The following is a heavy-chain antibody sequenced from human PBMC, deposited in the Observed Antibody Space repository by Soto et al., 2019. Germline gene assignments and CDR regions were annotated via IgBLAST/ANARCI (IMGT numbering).Heavy chain of an antibody. V-gene: IGHV4-59*01. CDR2: IYYSGST. J-gene: IGHJ5*02. CDR3: ARGLSDIVLGAWFDP. D-gene: IGHD2-8*01. Sequence: QVQLQESGPGLVKPSETLSLTCTVSGGSISSYYWSWIRQPPGKGLEWIGYIYYSGSTNYNPSLKSRVTISVDTSKNQFSLKLSSVTAADTAVYYCARGLSDIVLGAWFDPWGQGTLVTVSS. CDR1: GGSISSYY.